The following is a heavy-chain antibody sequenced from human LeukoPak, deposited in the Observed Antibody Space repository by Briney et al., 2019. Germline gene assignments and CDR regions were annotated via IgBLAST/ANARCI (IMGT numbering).Heavy chain of an antibody. D-gene: IGHD5-24*01. CDR1: GFTFTSYP. CDR3: AKGGVATMRDGYNYYYYYMEV. CDR2: IASDGFMA. J-gene: IGHJ6*03. Sequence: GGSLRLSCAASGFTFTSYPMNWVRQAPGKGLEWVATIASDGFMAYYADSLKGRFVISRDNSQQTIYLQMNSLRADDTAVYYCAKGGVATMRDGYNYYYYYMEVWGRGTTVTVSS. V-gene: IGHV3-23*01.